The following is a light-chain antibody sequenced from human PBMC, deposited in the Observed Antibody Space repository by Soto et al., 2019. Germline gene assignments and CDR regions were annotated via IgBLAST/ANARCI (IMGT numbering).Light chain of an antibody. J-gene: IGKJ1*01. Sequence: DIQMTTSPSTLSASVGDRVTITCRASQSISSWLAWYQQRPGIAPKLLIHKASTLESGVPSRFSGSGYGTEFTLTISGLQPEDSATYYCQQYERYSTFGQGTEV. CDR1: QSISSW. CDR3: QQYERYST. V-gene: IGKV1-5*03. CDR2: KAS.